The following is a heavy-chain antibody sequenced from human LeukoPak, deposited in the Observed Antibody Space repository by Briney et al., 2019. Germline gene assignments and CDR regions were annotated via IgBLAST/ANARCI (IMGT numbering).Heavy chain of an antibody. D-gene: IGHD6-6*01. V-gene: IGHV3-9*01. J-gene: IGHJ4*02. CDR3: AKAAAYSSSSSYFEY. CDR1: GFTFDDYA. Sequence: GGSLRLSCAASGFTFDDYAMHWVRQAPGKGLEWVSAISWNSGSIVYADSVKGRFTISRDNAKNSLYLQMNSLRAEDTALYYCAKAAAYSSSSSYFEYWGQGTLVTVSS. CDR2: ISWNSGSI.